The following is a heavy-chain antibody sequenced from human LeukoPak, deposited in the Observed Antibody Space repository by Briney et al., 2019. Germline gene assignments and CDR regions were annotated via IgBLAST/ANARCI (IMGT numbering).Heavy chain of an antibody. CDR1: GFTFSESW. CDR3: TTDTWYSAGH. V-gene: IGHV3-7*03. Sequence: GGSLRLSCVASGFTFSESWMAWIRQAPGKGLEWVAIIKKDGSEKYYVDSMKGRFTISRDNAKNSLFLQMNSLRAEDTAIYYCTTDTWYSAGHWGQGTLVTVSS. CDR2: IKKDGSEK. J-gene: IGHJ4*02. D-gene: IGHD2-15*01.